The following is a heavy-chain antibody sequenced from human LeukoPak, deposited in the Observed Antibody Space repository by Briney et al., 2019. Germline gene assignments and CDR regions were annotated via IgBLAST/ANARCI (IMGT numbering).Heavy chain of an antibody. CDR2: IYPGDSDT. V-gene: IGHV5-51*01. Sequence: GESLKISCKGSGYSFTTYWIGWVRQMPGKGLEWMGIIYPGDSDTRYSPSFQGRVTISADKSISTAYLQWSSLKASDTAMYYCARLLCSGGSCYPRYFDYWGQGTLVTVSS. D-gene: IGHD2-15*01. J-gene: IGHJ4*02. CDR1: GYSFTTYW. CDR3: ARLLCSGGSCYPRYFDY.